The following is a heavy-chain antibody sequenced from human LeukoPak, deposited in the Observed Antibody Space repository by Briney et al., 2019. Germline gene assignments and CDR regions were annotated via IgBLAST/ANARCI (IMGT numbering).Heavy chain of an antibody. CDR2: ISSSSSYI. CDR3: ARDEWGDAFDI. Sequence: GGSLRLSCAASGFTFSSYSMNWVRQAPGTGLEWVSSISSSSSYIHSADSVRGRFTISRDNAKNSLFLQMNSLRAEDTAVYYCARDEWGDAFDIWGQGTMVTVFS. CDR1: GFTFSSYS. V-gene: IGHV3-21*01. J-gene: IGHJ3*02. D-gene: IGHD1-26*01.